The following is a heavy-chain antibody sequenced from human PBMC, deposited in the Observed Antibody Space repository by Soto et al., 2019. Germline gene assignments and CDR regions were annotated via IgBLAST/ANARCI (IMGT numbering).Heavy chain of an antibody. V-gene: IGHV1-69*13. CDR2: IIPIFGTA. CDR1: GGTFSSYA. Sequence: EASVKVSCKASGGTFSSYAISWVRQAPGQGLEWMGGIIPIFGTANYAQKFQGRVTITADESTSTAYMELSSLRSEDTAVHYCARDKKQLARYYYYYYGMDVWGQGTTVTVSS. CDR3: ARDKKQLARYYYYYYGMDV. J-gene: IGHJ6*02. D-gene: IGHD6-13*01.